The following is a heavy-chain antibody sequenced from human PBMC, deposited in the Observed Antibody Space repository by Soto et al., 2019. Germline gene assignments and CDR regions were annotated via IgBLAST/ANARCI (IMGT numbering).Heavy chain of an antibody. V-gene: IGHV4-59*01. CDR3: VTWGGYCSSTSCSLSGGDAFDI. CDR1: GGSISSYY. Sequence: SATLSLTCTVSGGSISSYYWSWIRQPPGKGLEWIGYIYYSGSTNYNPSLKCGVTISVDTSKTQFSLNLSFVTAADTAVYYCVTWGGYCSSTSCSLSGGDAFDIWGQGTMVTVSS. CDR2: IYYSGST. J-gene: IGHJ3*02. D-gene: IGHD2-2*01.